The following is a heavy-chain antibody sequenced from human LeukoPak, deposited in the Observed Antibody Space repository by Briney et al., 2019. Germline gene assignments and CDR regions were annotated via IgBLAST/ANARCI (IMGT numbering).Heavy chain of an antibody. D-gene: IGHD6-19*01. Sequence: GASVKVSCKASGGTFSSYAISWVRQAPGQGLEWMGGIIPIFGTANYAQKFQGRVTITADESTSTAYMELSSLRSDDTAVYYCARVQSPIAVADYWGQGTLVTVSS. V-gene: IGHV1-69*13. J-gene: IGHJ4*02. CDR2: IIPIFGTA. CDR3: ARVQSPIAVADY. CDR1: GGTFSSYA.